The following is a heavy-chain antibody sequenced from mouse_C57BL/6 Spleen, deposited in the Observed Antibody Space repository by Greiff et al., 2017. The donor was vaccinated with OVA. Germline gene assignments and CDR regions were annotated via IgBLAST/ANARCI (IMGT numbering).Heavy chain of an antibody. D-gene: IGHD1-1*01. J-gene: IGHJ4*01. V-gene: IGHV1-54*01. CDR3: ARGSDYYGSHYAMDY. Sequence: QVQLKQSGAELVRPGTSVKVSCKASGYAFTNYLIEWVKQRPGQGLEWIGVINPGSGGTNYNEKFKGKATLTADKSSSTAYMKLSSLTSEDSAVYFCARGSDYYGSHYAMDYWGQGTSVTVSS. CDR1: GYAFTNYL. CDR2: INPGSGGT.